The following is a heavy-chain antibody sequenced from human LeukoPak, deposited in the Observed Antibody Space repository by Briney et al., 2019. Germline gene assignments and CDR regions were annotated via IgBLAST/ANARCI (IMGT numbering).Heavy chain of an antibody. Sequence: PGGSLRLSCLASGFTFSGYSMNWVRQAPGKGLEWVSYISISSTTINYADSVKGRFTISRDNAKNSLYLQMNSLRDEDTAVYCCARVMYGGISYSVDYWGQGTLVTVSS. V-gene: IGHV3-48*02. CDR2: ISISSTTI. CDR1: GFTFSGYS. CDR3: ARVMYGGISYSVDY. J-gene: IGHJ4*02. D-gene: IGHD1-26*01.